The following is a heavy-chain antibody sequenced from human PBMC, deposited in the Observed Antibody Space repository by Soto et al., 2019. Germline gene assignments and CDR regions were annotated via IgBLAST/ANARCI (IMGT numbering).Heavy chain of an antibody. V-gene: IGHV3-30-3*01. CDR2: ISYDGSNK. J-gene: IGHJ6*02. CDR1: GFTFSSYA. Sequence: GGSLRLSCAASGFTFSSYAMHWVRQAPGKGLEWVAVISYDGSNKYYADSVKGRFTISRDNSKNTLYLQMNSLRAEDTAVYYCARDWYYYYYYGMDVWGQGTTVTVSS. CDR3: ARDWYYYYYYGMDV.